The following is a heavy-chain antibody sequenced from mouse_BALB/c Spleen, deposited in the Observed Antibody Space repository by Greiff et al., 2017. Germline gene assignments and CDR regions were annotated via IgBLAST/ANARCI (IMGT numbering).Heavy chain of an antibody. Sequence: EVHLVESGGGLVQPGGSRKLSCAASGFTFSSFGMHWVRQAPEKGLEWVAYISSGSSTIYYADTVKGRFTISRDNPKNTLFLQMTSLRSEDTAMYYCARVGTTAFDYWGQGTTLTVSS. D-gene: IGHD1-2*01. CDR2: ISSGSSTI. CDR1: GFTFSSFG. J-gene: IGHJ2*01. V-gene: IGHV5-17*02. CDR3: ARVGTTAFDY.